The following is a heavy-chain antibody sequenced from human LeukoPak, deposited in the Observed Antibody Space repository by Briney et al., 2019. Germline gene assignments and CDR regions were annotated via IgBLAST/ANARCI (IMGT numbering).Heavy chain of an antibody. CDR1: GYNFTDFY. CDR2: IKPNSGVT. CDR3: ARDPPMAGTPSLDS. Sequence: ASVKVSCKTSGYNFTDFYIHWVRQPPGQGLEWMGLIKPNSGVTKYAEKFQGRVTMTTETSMSKAFMELSRLRSDDTADYYYARDPPMAGTPSLDSWGQGTPVIVSS. J-gene: IGHJ5*01. D-gene: IGHD1-14*01. V-gene: IGHV1-2*02.